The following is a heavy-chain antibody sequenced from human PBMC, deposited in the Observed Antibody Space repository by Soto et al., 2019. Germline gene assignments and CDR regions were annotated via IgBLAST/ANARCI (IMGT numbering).Heavy chain of an antibody. Sequence: DVRLVESEGGLVQPGGSLRLSCTASGFSVGRLFMTWVRQAPGKGLEWVSVLSSDDNTYYADSVKGRFTISRDISKNTLFLEMNSLRAEDTAVYHCARDIFGGSYDFWHGGQGTLVTVSS. CDR1: GFSVGRLF. J-gene: IGHJ4*02. D-gene: IGHD3-3*01. CDR3: ARDIFGGSYDFWH. CDR2: LSSDDNT. V-gene: IGHV3-66*01.